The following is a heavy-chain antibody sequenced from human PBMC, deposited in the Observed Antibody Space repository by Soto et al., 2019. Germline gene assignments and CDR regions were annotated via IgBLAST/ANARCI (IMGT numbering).Heavy chain of an antibody. V-gene: IGHV1-2*02. J-gene: IGHJ6*03. Sequence: VQLAQSGAEVKKPGASVKVSCKTSGDSFNDYYIHWVRQAPGQGLEWMGWINPNGGATTYAKKFQGRVTVTRDTSIRTVYMELSSLRSEDTAVYYCARESGGATATLDYYYFYMDVWGKGTTVIVSS. CDR1: GDSFNDYY. CDR2: INPNGGAT. D-gene: IGHD1-26*01. CDR3: ARESGGATATLDYYYFYMDV.